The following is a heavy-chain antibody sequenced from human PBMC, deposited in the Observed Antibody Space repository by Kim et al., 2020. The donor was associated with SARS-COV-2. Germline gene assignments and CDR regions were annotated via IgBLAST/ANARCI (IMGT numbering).Heavy chain of an antibody. CDR1: GGSFSDYY. J-gene: IGHJ1*01. CDR3: ARGHVALSVTRPTRAEYF. CDR2: INHSGST. D-gene: IGHD6-19*01. V-gene: IGHV4-34*01. Sequence: SETLSLTCAVYGGSFSDYYWSWIRQPPGKGLEWIGEINHSGSTHYNPSLKSRVTISVDTSKNQFSLKLSSVTAADTAVYYCARGHVALSVTRPTRAEYF.